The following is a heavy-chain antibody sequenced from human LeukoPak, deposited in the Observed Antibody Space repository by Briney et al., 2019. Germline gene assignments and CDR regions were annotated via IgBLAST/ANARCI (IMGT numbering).Heavy chain of an antibody. Sequence: ASVKVSCKVSGYTLTELSMHWVRRAPGKGLEWMGGFDPEDGETIYAQKFQGRVTMTEDTSTDTAYMELSSLRSEDTAVYYCATKRIYYDSSGPNPIDYWGQGTLVTVSS. J-gene: IGHJ4*02. D-gene: IGHD3-22*01. CDR1: GYTLTELS. V-gene: IGHV1-24*01. CDR3: ATKRIYYDSSGPNPIDY. CDR2: FDPEDGET.